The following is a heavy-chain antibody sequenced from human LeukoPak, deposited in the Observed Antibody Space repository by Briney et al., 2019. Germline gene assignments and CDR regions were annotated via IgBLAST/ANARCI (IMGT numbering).Heavy chain of an antibody. Sequence: GRSLRLSCAASGFTFSSYAMHWVRQAPGKGLEWVAVISYDGSNKYYADSVKGRFTISRDDSKNTLYLQMNSLRAEDTAVYYCARGGGDYGVNLDYWGQGTLVTVSS. J-gene: IGHJ4*02. CDR3: ARGGGDYGVNLDY. CDR1: GFTFSSYA. V-gene: IGHV3-30-3*01. CDR2: ISYDGSNK. D-gene: IGHD4-17*01.